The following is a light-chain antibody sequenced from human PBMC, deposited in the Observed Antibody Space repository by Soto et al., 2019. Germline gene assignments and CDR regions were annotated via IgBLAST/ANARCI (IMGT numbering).Light chain of an antibody. V-gene: IGLV2-11*01. CDR1: SSDVGGYKY. CDR3: CSYAGSFTYVV. Sequence: QSALTQPRSVSGSPGQSVTISCTGTSSDVGGYKYVSWYQHHPGKAPKFMIYDVSKRPSGVPDRFSGSKSGNTASLTISGLQAEDEADYYCCSYAGSFTYVVFGGGSKVTVL. J-gene: IGLJ2*01. CDR2: DVS.